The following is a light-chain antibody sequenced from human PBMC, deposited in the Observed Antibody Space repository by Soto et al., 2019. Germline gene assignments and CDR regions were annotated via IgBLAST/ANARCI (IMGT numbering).Light chain of an antibody. V-gene: IGKV1-5*01. Sequence: DIPMTQSPSTLSASVGDRVTIPCRASQSISSWLAWYQQKLGRAPRLLIYGASSRESGVPARFSGSGYGTEFTLTISSLQSDDFAIYYCQQYNTYSSLTFGGGTKVDIK. CDR3: QQYNTYSSLT. CDR2: GAS. CDR1: QSISSW. J-gene: IGKJ4*02.